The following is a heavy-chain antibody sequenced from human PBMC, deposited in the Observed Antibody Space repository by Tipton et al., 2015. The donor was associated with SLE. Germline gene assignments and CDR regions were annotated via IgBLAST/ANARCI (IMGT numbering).Heavy chain of an antibody. D-gene: IGHD1-26*01. V-gene: IGHV3-23*01. CDR3: AKDSGSYRYYFDY. CDR1: GFTFSSYW. J-gene: IGHJ4*02. CDR2: ISGGGGST. Sequence: SLRLSCAASGFTFSSYWMHWVRQAPGKGLEWVSAISGGGGSTYYADSVKGRFTISRDNSKNTLYLQMNSLRAEDTAVYYCAKDSGSYRYYFDYWGQGTLVTVSS.